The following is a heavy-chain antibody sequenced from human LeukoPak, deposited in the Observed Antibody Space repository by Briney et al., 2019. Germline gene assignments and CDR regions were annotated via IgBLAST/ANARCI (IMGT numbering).Heavy chain of an antibody. Sequence: PSETLSLTCTVSDDSISSSSYYWGWIRQPPGKGLEWIGSIYYSGSTYYNPSLKSRVTISVDTSKNQFSLKLSSVTAADTAVYYCARHDRPLAVAGTGDYWGQGTLVTVSS. CDR2: IYYSGST. V-gene: IGHV4-39*01. D-gene: IGHD6-19*01. CDR3: ARHDRPLAVAGTGDY. CDR1: DDSISSSSYY. J-gene: IGHJ4*02.